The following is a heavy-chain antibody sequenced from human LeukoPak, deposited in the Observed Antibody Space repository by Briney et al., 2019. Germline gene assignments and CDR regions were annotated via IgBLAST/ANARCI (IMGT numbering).Heavy chain of an antibody. CDR3: ATFLNTGSYFFYFDS. Sequence: ASVKVSCKASGSTFSNFALHWMRQAPGQRLEWMGWINGGTGHTKSSHKFQGRVTITTDTSATTAYLELSSLSSEDTAVYYCATFLNTGSYFFYFDSWGQGTLVTVSS. CDR2: INGGTGHT. V-gene: IGHV1-3*01. D-gene: IGHD1-26*01. J-gene: IGHJ4*02. CDR1: GSTFSNFA.